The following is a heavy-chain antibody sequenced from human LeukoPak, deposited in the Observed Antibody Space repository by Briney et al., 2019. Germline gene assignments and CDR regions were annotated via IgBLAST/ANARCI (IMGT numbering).Heavy chain of an antibody. CDR1: GFSFSSYA. J-gene: IGHJ4*02. CDR3: ARQESRNYYYEGLDY. D-gene: IGHD3-22*01. Sequence: PGGSLRLSCAASGFSFSSYAIHWVRQAPGKGVEWVALISYNGGKKDYADSVKGRFTIDRDNSKNTVYLQMNSLRPDDTAIYFCARQESRNYYYEGLDYWGQGNLVTVSS. V-gene: IGHV3-30*04. CDR2: ISYNGGKK.